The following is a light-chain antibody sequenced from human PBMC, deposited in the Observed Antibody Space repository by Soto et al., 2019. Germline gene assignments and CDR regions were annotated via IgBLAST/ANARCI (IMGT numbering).Light chain of an antibody. Sequence: DIQMTQSPSTLSASVVDRVTITCLASQSISRWLAWYEQKPGKAPNLLIYDASTLESGVPSRFSGSGSGTEFTLTISSLQPDDFATYYCQQYNSYSPWTFGQGTKVDIK. J-gene: IGKJ1*01. CDR3: QQYNSYSPWT. CDR2: DAS. V-gene: IGKV1-5*01. CDR1: QSISRW.